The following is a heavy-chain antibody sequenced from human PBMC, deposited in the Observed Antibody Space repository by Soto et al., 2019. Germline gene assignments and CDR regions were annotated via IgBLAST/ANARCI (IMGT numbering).Heavy chain of an antibody. V-gene: IGHV3-33*01. CDR3: ARDFTYYYGMDV. CDR2: IWYDGSNK. Sequence: ESGGGVVQPGRSLRLSCAASGFTFSSYGMHWVRQAPGKGLEWVAVIWYDGSNKYYADSVKGRFTISRDNSKNTLYLQMNSLRAEDTAVYYCARDFTYYYGMDVWGQGTTVTVSS. D-gene: IGHD3-10*01. J-gene: IGHJ6*02. CDR1: GFTFSSYG.